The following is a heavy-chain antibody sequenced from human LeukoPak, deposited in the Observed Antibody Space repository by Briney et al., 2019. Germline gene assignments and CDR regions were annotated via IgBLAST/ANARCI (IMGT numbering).Heavy chain of an antibody. Sequence: GGSLRLSCAASGFTFSSYEMSWVRQAPGKGLEWVSYISSSGNTIQYADSVKGRFTISRDSAKNSLYLQMNSLRAEDTAVYYCARDQGSGWYPDRYGMDVWGQGTTVTVSS. J-gene: IGHJ6*02. D-gene: IGHD6-19*01. CDR2: ISSSGNTI. CDR3: ARDQGSGWYPDRYGMDV. CDR1: GFTFSSYE. V-gene: IGHV3-48*03.